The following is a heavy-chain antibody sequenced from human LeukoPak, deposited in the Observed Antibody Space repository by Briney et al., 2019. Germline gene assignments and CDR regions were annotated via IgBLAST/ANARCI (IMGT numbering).Heavy chain of an antibody. J-gene: IGHJ2*01. D-gene: IGHD4-17*01. V-gene: IGHV3-7*01. CDR3: ARVPTVTTSSHWYFDL. CDR2: IKQDGSEK. CDR1: GFTFSSYS. Sequence: GGSLRLSCAASGFTFSSYSMNWVRQAPGKGLEWVAHIKQDGSEKYYVDSVKGRFTISRDNAKNSLYLQMNSLRAEDTAVYYCARVPTVTTSSHWYFDLWGRGTLVTVSS.